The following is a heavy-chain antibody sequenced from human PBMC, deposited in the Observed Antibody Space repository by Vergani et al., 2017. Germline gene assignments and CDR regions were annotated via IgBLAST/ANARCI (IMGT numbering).Heavy chain of an antibody. D-gene: IGHD2-21*01. CDR3: ARSIGYFAGATCRAYYFDH. V-gene: IGHV1-46*02. J-gene: IGHJ5*02. CDR2: LNPTTGHT. Sequence: VQLVQSGAEVRKPGASVTVSCTASGYIFKNYYIHWLRQAPGQAFEWMGILNPTTGHTTSAQKFMGRVDMTRDPSTDTSTRTVQMTLRSLRSEDTAVYYCARSIGYFAGATCRAYYFDHWGQGTRVTVSS. CDR1: GYIFKNYY.